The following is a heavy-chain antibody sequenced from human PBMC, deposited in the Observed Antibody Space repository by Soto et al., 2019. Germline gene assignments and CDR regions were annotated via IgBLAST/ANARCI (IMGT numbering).Heavy chain of an antibody. CDR2: ISAYNGNT. Sequence: QVQLVQSGAEVKKPGASVKVSCKASGYTFTSYGISWVRQAPGQGLEWMGWISAYNGNTNYAQKLQGRVTMTTDTSTSTAYMELRSLRSDDTAVYYCAIRVFPTLDYYYGMDVWGQGTTVTVSS. J-gene: IGHJ6*02. V-gene: IGHV1-18*01. D-gene: IGHD3-16*01. CDR3: AIRVFPTLDYYYGMDV. CDR1: GYTFTSYG.